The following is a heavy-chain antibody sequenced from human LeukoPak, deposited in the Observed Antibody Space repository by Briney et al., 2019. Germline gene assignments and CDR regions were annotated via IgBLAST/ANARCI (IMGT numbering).Heavy chain of an antibody. CDR2: INPSGGST. Sequence: ASVKVSCKASGYTFTSYYMHWVRQAPGQGLEWMGIINPSGGSTSYAQKFQGRATMTRDTSTSTVYMELSSLRSEDTAVYYCARAMDGKGSSWYLKYNWFDPWGQGTLVTVSS. CDR3: ARAMDGKGSSWYLKYNWFDP. D-gene: IGHD6-13*01. V-gene: IGHV1-46*03. CDR1: GYTFTSYY. J-gene: IGHJ5*02.